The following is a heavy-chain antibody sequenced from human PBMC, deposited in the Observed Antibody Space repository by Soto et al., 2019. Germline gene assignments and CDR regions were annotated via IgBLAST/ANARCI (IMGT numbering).Heavy chain of an antibody. CDR3: AKGCSSTSCPGAYYYYVMDV. J-gene: IGHJ6*02. D-gene: IGHD2-2*01. CDR2: ISWNSGSI. Sequence: GGSLRLSCAASGFTFDDYAMHWVRQAPGKGLEWVSGISWNSGSIGYADSVKGRFTISRDNAKNSLYLQMNSLRAEDTALYYCAKGCSSTSCPGAYYYYVMDVWGQGTTVTVSS. CDR1: GFTFDDYA. V-gene: IGHV3-9*01.